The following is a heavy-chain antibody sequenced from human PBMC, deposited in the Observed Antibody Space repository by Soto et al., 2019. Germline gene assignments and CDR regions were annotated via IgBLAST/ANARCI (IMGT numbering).Heavy chain of an antibody. D-gene: IGHD3-16*01. CDR3: AKDSRRQGDYYYGMDD. J-gene: IGHJ6*02. Sequence: EVQLVESGGVVVQPGGSLRLSCAASGFTFDDYAMHWVRQAPGKGLEWVSLISWDGGSTYYADSMKGRFTLSRHNNKNSLYLQMNSLRAEDTALYYCAKDSRRQGDYYYGMDDWGQGTTVTVSS. CDR1: GFTFDDYA. CDR2: ISWDGGST. V-gene: IGHV3-43D*04.